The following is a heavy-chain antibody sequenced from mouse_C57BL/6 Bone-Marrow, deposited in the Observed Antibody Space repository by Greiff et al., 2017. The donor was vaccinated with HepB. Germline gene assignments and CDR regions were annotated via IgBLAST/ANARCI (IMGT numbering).Heavy chain of an antibody. V-gene: IGHV14-1*01. CDR1: GFNIKDYY. CDR2: IDPEDGDT. CDR3: TTGYGSSLYYFDY. Sequence: EVQLQQSGAELVRPGASVKLSCTASGFNIKDYYMHWVKQRPEQGLEWIGRIDPEDGDTEYAPKFQGKATMTADTSSNTAYLPPSSLTSEDTAVYYCTTGYGSSLYYFDYWGQGTTLTVSS. J-gene: IGHJ2*01. D-gene: IGHD1-1*01.